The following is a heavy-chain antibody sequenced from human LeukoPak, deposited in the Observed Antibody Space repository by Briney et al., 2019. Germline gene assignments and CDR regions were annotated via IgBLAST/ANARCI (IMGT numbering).Heavy chain of an antibody. CDR2: VSSDGRNN. D-gene: IGHD6-19*01. V-gene: IGHV3-30*04. CDR3: ATQSSGWYGEGFYFDY. CDR1: GFTFSSCG. J-gene: IGHJ4*02. Sequence: GSLRLSCATSGFTFSSCGIHWVRQAPGKGLEWVALVSSDGRNNYYADSVKGRFTISRDNAKNSLYLQMNSLRAEDTAVYYCATQSSGWYGEGFYFDYWGQGTLVTVSS.